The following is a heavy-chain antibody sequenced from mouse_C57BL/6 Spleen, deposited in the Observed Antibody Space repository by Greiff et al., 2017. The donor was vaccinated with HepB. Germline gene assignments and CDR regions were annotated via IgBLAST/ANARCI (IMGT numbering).Heavy chain of an antibody. D-gene: IGHD2-5*01. CDR2: ISSGGSYT. CDR3: AKNYYSNYNAMDY. CDR1: GFTFSSYG. J-gene: IGHJ4*01. Sequence: EVQLVESGGDLVKPGGSLKLSCAASGFTFSSYGMSWVRQTPDKRLEWVATISSGGSYTYYPDSVKGRFTISRDTAKNTLYLQMSSLKSEDTAMYYCAKNYYSNYNAMDYWGQGTSVTVSS. V-gene: IGHV5-6*01.